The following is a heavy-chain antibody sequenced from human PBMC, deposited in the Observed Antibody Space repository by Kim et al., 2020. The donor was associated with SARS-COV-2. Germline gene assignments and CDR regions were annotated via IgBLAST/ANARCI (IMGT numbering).Heavy chain of an antibody. CDR2: IPNRGTAR. J-gene: IGHJ1*01. V-gene: IGHV3-11*01. D-gene: IGHD2-2*01. CDR1: GFTFSDFY. CDR3: ARENYCPSMSCSTGYFQL. Sequence: GGSLRLSCAASGFTFSDFYMSWIRQAPGKGLEWLSYIPNRGTARSYADSVKGRFTISRDNVRNSLYLQMSSLRAEDTAVYYCARENYCPSMSCSTGYFQLWGQGTLVTVSS.